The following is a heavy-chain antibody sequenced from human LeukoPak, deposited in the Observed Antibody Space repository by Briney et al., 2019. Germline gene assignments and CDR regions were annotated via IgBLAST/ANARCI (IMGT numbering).Heavy chain of an antibody. V-gene: IGHV3-33*08. Sequence: GGSLRLSCAASGFTFSSYGMHWVRQAPGKGLEWVAVIWYGGSNKYYADSVKGRFTISRDNSKNTLYLQMNSLRAEDTAVYYCTGAEMVRGVDSDYWGQGTLVTVSS. CDR3: TGAEMVRGVDSDY. J-gene: IGHJ4*02. CDR2: IWYGGSNK. D-gene: IGHD3-10*01. CDR1: GFTFSSYG.